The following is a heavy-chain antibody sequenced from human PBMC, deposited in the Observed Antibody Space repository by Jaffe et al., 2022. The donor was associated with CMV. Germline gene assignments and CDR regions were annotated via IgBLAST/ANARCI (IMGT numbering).Heavy chain of an antibody. V-gene: IGHV4-39*01. D-gene: IGHD4-4*01. CDR3: TSRDGYSWKSPGDFDV. Sequence: QMQLRESGPGLVKPSETLSLTCTVSGGSTGDPDYYWGWIRQPPGKGLEWIGTIYYSGTTQYNPSLRNRVTLSVDTSQSQFSLRLTSVTAADTAVYYCTSRDGYSWKSPGDFDVWGRGSLVTVSS. CDR1: GGSTGDPDYY. CDR2: IYYSGTT. J-gene: IGHJ2*01.